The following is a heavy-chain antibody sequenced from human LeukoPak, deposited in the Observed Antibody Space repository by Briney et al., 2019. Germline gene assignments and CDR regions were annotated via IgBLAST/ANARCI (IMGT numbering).Heavy chain of an antibody. CDR1: GFMFSSNW. J-gene: IGHJ4*02. V-gene: IGHV3-7*03. Sequence: GGSLRLSCAASGFMFSSNWMSWIRLAPGKGMERVANIKEDGTETYYVDSVKGRFTISRDNAKNSLYLQMNSLRVEDTAVYYCAKEGRTLQTYWGQGTLVTVSS. CDR2: IKEDGTET. D-gene: IGHD5-24*01. CDR3: AKEGRTLQTY.